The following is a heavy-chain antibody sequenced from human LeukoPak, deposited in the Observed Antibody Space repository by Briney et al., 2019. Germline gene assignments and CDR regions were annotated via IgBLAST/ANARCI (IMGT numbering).Heavy chain of an antibody. Sequence: SQTLSLTCTVSGGSISSGGYYWSWIRQHPGKGLEWIGYIYYSGSTYYNPSLKSRVTISVDRSKNQFSLKLSSVTAADTAVYYCAREKIGGLGVIAAAGSFDYWGQGTLVTVSS. D-gene: IGHD6-13*01. V-gene: IGHV4-31*03. CDR2: IYYSGST. J-gene: IGHJ4*02. CDR1: GGSISSGGYY. CDR3: AREKIGGLGVIAAAGSFDY.